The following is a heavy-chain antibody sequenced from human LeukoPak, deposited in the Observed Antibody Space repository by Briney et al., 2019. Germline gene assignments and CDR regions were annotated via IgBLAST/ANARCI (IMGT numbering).Heavy chain of an antibody. J-gene: IGHJ4*02. D-gene: IGHD3-10*01. V-gene: IGHV3-66*01. Sequence: PGGSLRLSCAASGFIVSHNYMTWVRQAPGKGLEWVSVIYSGGSTYYADSVKGRFTISRDNSKNTLYLQMNSLRAEDTAVYYCARDYYGSGSPDYWGQGTLVTVSS. CDR2: IYSGGST. CDR1: GFIVSHNY. CDR3: ARDYYGSGSPDY.